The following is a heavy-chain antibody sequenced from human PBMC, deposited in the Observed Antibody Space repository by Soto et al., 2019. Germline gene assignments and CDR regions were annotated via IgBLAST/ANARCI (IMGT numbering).Heavy chain of an antibody. CDR2: IIPIFGTA. Sequence: QVQLVQSGAEVKKPGSSVKVSCKASGGTFSSYAISWVRQAPGQGLEWMGGIIPIFGTANYAQKFQGRVTITXXEXTXXAYMELSSLRSEDTAVYYCAREPVYYDILTGYIDYWGQGTLVTVSS. CDR3: AREPVYYDILTGYIDY. V-gene: IGHV1-69*05. CDR1: GGTFSSYA. J-gene: IGHJ4*02. D-gene: IGHD3-9*01.